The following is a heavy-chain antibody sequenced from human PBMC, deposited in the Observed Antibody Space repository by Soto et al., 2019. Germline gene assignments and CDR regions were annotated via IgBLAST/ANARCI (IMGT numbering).Heavy chain of an antibody. J-gene: IGHJ5*02. CDR2: IYYSWST. D-gene: IGHD3-3*01. V-gene: IGHV4-39*01. CDR3: SKIFGRGWFGP. Sequence: SETLSLTCPVSGGTISSSSYYWGWIRQPPGKGLEWIGSIYYSWSTYYNPSLKSRVTISVDTSKNQFSLKLSSVTAADTAVYYCSKIFGRGWFGPWGQGTLVTVSS. CDR1: GGTISSSSYY.